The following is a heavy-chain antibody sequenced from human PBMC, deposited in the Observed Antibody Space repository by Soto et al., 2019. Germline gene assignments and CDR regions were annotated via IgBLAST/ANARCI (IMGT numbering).Heavy chain of an antibody. CDR1: GGTFSSYA. Sequence: QVQLVQSGAEVKKPESSVKVSCKASGGTFSSYAISWVRQAPGQGLEWMGGIIPIFGTANYAQKFQGRVTITADESTSTAYMELSSLRSEDTAVYYCARAVSSLRARFHFDYWGQGTLVTVSS. D-gene: IGHD6-13*01. J-gene: IGHJ4*02. V-gene: IGHV1-69*01. CDR3: ARAVSSLRARFHFDY. CDR2: IIPIFGTA.